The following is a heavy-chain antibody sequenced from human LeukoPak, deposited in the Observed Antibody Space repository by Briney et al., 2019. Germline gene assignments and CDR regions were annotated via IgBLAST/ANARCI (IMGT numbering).Heavy chain of an antibody. CDR2: ISSNGGST. Sequence: GGSLRLSCSASGFTFSSYAMHWVRQAPGKGLEYVSAISSNGGSTYYADSVKGRFTISRDNSKNTLYLQMNSLRAEDTAVYYCAKERYYYDSSGYKDYWGQGTLVTVSS. V-gene: IGHV3-64*04. CDR1: GFTFSSYA. D-gene: IGHD3-22*01. CDR3: AKERYYYDSSGYKDY. J-gene: IGHJ4*02.